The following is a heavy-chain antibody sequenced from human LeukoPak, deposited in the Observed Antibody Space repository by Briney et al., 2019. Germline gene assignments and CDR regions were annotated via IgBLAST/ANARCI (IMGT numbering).Heavy chain of an antibody. CDR3: ARRHHYYYYMDV. V-gene: IGHV4-4*09. CDR1: GGSVSSYY. CDR2: IYNSGGT. Sequence: PSETLSLTCTVSGGSVSSYYWSWVRQPPGKRLEWLGYIYNSGGTNYNPSLNGRVAISVDTSKNQFSLNLGSVTAADTAVYYCARRHHYYYYMDVWGKGTTVSVSS. J-gene: IGHJ6*03.